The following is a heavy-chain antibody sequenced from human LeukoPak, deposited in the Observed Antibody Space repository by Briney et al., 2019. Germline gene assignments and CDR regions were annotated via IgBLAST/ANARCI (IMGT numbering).Heavy chain of an antibody. J-gene: IGHJ4*02. CDR1: GFTFSSYG. V-gene: IGHV3-23*01. D-gene: IGHD5-18*01. CDR3: AKDPSYGSMTSRFDY. Sequence: PGGSLRLSCAASGFTFSSYGMSWVRQAPGKGLEWVSAISGSGGSTYYADSEKGRFTISRDNSKNTLYLQMNSLRAEDTAVYYCAKDPSYGSMTSRFDYWGQGTLVTVSS. CDR2: ISGSGGST.